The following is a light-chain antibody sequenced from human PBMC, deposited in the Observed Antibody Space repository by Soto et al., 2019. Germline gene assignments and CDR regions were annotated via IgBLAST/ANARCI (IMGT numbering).Light chain of an antibody. Sequence: EIVLTQSPGTLSLSPGERATLSCRASQSVSSSYLAWYQQKPGQPPRLLIYSASGRAGGTPDRFSGSGSGTDFTLTISRLEPEDFAVYYCQHYGSSLYTFGQGTKVEIK. CDR2: SAS. J-gene: IGKJ2*01. CDR1: QSVSSSY. CDR3: QHYGSSLYT. V-gene: IGKV3-20*01.